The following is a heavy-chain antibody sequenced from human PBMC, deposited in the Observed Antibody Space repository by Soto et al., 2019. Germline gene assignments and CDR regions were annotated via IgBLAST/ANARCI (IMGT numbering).Heavy chain of an antibody. D-gene: IGHD3-9*01. Sequence: EVQLVESGGGLVQSGGSLGLSCAASGFSFRSYWMHWVRQAPGKGLVWVARISSDGSSTTYADSANGRFTISRDNAANTLYLQMSILRAEDTAVYYRAREYYGVLTGYYNDYWGQGTLVTVSS. J-gene: IGHJ4*02. CDR3: AREYYGVLTGYYNDY. V-gene: IGHV3-74*01. CDR2: ISSDGSST. CDR1: GFSFRSYW.